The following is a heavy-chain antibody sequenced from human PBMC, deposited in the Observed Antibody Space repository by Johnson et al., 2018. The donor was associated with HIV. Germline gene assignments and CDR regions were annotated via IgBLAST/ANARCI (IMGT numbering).Heavy chain of an antibody. D-gene: IGHD6-6*01. Sequence: QVQLVESGGGVVQPGRSLRLSCAASGFTFSSYGMHWVRQAPGKGLEWVAVISYDGSNKYYADSVKGRFTISRDNSKNTLYLQMNSLRAEDTAVYYCARGWEGYSSSTLYAFDIWGQGTMVTVSS. CDR1: GFTFSSYG. CDR2: ISYDGSNK. V-gene: IGHV3-30*03. CDR3: ARGWEGYSSSTLYAFDI. J-gene: IGHJ3*02.